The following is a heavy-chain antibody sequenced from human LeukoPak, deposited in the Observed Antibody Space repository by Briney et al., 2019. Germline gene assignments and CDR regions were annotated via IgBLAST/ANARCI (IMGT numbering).Heavy chain of an antibody. Sequence: GGSLRLSCTASGFTFGDYAMSWFRQAPGKGLEWVGFIRSKAYGGTTEYAASVKGRFTISRDDSKSIAYLQMNSLKTEDTAVYYCTRHQPGDIVVVVAAVWGQGTLVTVSS. CDR2: IRSKAYGGTT. V-gene: IGHV3-49*03. J-gene: IGHJ4*02. D-gene: IGHD2-15*01. CDR3: TRHQPGDIVVVVAAV. CDR1: GFTFGDYA.